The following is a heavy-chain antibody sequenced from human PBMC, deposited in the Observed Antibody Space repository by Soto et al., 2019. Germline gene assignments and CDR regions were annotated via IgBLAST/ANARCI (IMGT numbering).Heavy chain of an antibody. CDR3: AKDSTFDYSNPYFDY. D-gene: IGHD4-4*01. CDR2: ISWNSGSI. CDR1: GFTFDDYA. J-gene: IGHJ4*02. V-gene: IGHV3-9*01. Sequence: ESGGGLVQPGRSLRLSCAASGFTFDDYAMHWVRQAPGKGLEWVSGISWNSGSIGYADSVKGRFTISRDNAKNSLYLQMNSLRAEDTALYYCAKDSTFDYSNPYFDYWGQGTLVTVSS.